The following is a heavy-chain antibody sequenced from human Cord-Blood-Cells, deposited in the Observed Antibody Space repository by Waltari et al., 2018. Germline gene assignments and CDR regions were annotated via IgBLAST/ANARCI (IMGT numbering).Heavy chain of an antibody. J-gene: IGHJ3*02. CDR1: GGTFTSYA. D-gene: IGHD3-9*01. V-gene: IGHV1-69*01. CDR2: IIPIFGTA. CDR3: ARALSRNYDILTGYDAFDI. Sequence: QVQLVQSGAEVKQPGSSVKVSCKASGGTFTSYAISWVRQAPGQGPEWMGGIIPIFGTANYAQKFQGRVTITADESTSTAYMELSSLRSEDTAVYYCARALSRNYDILTGYDAFDIWGQGTMVTVSS.